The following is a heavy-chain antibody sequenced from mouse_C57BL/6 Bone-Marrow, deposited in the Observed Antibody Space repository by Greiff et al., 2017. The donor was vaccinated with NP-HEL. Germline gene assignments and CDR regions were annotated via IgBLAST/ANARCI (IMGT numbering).Heavy chain of an antibody. V-gene: IGHV5-4*01. Sequence: EVHLVESGGGLVKPGGSLKLSCAASGFTFSSYAMSWVRQTPEKRLEWVATISDGGSYTYYPDNVKGRFTISRDNAKNNLYLQMSHLKSEDTAMYYCAREEGLRRNWGQGTLVTVSA. CDR3: AREEGLRRN. CDR2: ISDGGSYT. J-gene: IGHJ3*01. D-gene: IGHD2-4*01. CDR1: GFTFSSYA.